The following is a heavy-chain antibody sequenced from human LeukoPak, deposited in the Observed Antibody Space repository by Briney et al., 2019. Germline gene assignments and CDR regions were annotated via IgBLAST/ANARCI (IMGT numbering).Heavy chain of an antibody. CDR1: GFTFSSYA. CDR2: ISGSGGST. J-gene: IGHJ4*02. CDR3: AKVGPEGAMVRGVISYLDY. Sequence: GGSLRLSCAASGFTFSSYAMSWVRQAPGKGLEWVSAISGSGGSTYYADSVKGRFTISRDNSKNTLYLQMNSLRAEGTAVYYCAKVGPEGAMVRGVISYLDYWGQGTLVTVSS. V-gene: IGHV3-23*01. D-gene: IGHD3-10*01.